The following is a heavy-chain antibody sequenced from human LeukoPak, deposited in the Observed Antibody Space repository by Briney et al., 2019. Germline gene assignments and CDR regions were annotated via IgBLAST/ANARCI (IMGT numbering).Heavy chain of an antibody. Sequence: PGGSLRLSCAVSGFTFSSHKMSWVRQAPGKGLEWVANIWQDGSVTHYVDSVKGRFTISRDDAKNSLYLHVNSLRAEDTAVYYCAREATFGYHYFGSWGQGALVTVSS. CDR2: IWQDGSVT. CDR3: AREATFGYHYFGS. D-gene: IGHD3-3*01. V-gene: IGHV3-7*01. CDR1: GFTFSSHK. J-gene: IGHJ4*02.